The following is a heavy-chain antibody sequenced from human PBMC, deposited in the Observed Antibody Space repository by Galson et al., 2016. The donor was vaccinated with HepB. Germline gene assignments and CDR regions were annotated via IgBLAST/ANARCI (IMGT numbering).Heavy chain of an antibody. CDR2: ISYDGSNN. CDR3: VRDHDWGFDY. D-gene: IGHD7-27*01. V-gene: IGHV3-30-3*01. J-gene: IGHJ4*02. CDR1: GLTFSNYA. Sequence: SLRLSCAASGLTFSNYALHWVRQAPGKGLEWLSFISYDGSNNYYADSVKGRFTISGDNAESMYLQMNSLRDEDTAVYYCVRDHDWGFDYWGQGALVTVSS.